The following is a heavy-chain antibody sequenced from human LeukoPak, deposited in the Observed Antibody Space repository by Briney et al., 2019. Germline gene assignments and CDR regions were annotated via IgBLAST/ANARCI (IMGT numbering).Heavy chain of an antibody. CDR2: INPNSGGT. Sequence: GASVRVSCKASGYTFTGYYMHWVLQAPGQGLEWMGWINPNSGGTNYAQKFQGRVTMTRDTSISTAYMELSRLRSDDTAVYYCARVRYSSGWYAAGYWGQGTLVTVSS. CDR3: ARVRYSSGWYAAGY. V-gene: IGHV1-2*02. D-gene: IGHD6-19*01. J-gene: IGHJ4*02. CDR1: GYTFTGYY.